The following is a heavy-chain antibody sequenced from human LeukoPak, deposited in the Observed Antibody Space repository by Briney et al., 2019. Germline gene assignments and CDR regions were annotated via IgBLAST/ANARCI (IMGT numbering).Heavy chain of an antibody. CDR2: INHSGST. Sequence: SETLSLTCAVYGGSFSGYYRSWIRQPPGKGLEWIGEINHSGSTNYNPSLKSRVTISVDTSKNQFSLKLSSVTAADTAVYYCASHSRLLTGYYRRGSFDYWGQGTLVTVSS. V-gene: IGHV4-34*01. J-gene: IGHJ4*02. CDR1: GGSFSGYY. D-gene: IGHD3-9*01. CDR3: ASHSRLLTGYYRRGSFDY.